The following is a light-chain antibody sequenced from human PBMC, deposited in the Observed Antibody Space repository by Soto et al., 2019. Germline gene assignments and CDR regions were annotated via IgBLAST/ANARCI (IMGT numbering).Light chain of an antibody. J-gene: IGLJ1*01. V-gene: IGLV2-14*01. CDR1: SSDVGSYNY. CDR2: DVS. Sequence: QSVLTQPASVSGSPGQSITISCTGTSSDVGSYNYVSWYQQHPGKAPKLMIYDVSNRPSGVSNRFSGSKSGNTASLTISGLQAEDEADYYCSSYTSRRSSVFGTGTKVTVL. CDR3: SSYTSRRSSV.